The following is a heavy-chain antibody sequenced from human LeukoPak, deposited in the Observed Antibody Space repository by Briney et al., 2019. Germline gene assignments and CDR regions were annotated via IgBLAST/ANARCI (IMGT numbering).Heavy chain of an antibody. CDR1: GFTFSNYG. CDR2: ISYDGNNK. J-gene: IGHJ4*02. Sequence: GRSLRLSCAASGFTFSNYGIHWVRQAPGKGLEWVAVISYDGNNKYYADSVKGRFTISRDNSKNTLFLQMNSLRAEDTAVYYCAKHSGSYGRPLDYWGQGTLVTVSS. V-gene: IGHV3-30*18. CDR3: AKHSGSYGRPLDY. D-gene: IGHD3-10*01.